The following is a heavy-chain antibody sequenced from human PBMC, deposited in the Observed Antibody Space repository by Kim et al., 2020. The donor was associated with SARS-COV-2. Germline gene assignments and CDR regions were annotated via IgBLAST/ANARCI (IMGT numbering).Heavy chain of an antibody. D-gene: IGHD6-13*01. Sequence: GGSLRLSCAASGFRFDDYAMHWVRQAPGKGLDWVSGISWNSGRIAYADSVKGRFTISRDNAKNSLYLQMNSLRAEDTALYYCAKDTGGGYSSSHYDYWG. V-gene: IGHV3-9*01. CDR2: ISWNSGRI. CDR1: GFRFDDYA. CDR3: AKDTGGGYSSSHYDY. J-gene: IGHJ4*01.